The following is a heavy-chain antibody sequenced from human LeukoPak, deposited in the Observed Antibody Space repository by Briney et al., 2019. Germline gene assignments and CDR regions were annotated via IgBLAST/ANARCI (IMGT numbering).Heavy chain of an antibody. D-gene: IGHD5-24*01. CDR2: IYYSGSS. J-gene: IGHJ4*02. CDR1: GGSISSGGYY. CDR3: ARNRDGYNSFDY. V-gene: IGHV4-31*03. Sequence: PSQTLSLTCTVSGGSISSGGYYWSWIRQHPGKGLEWIGYIYYSGSSYYNPSLRSRVTISVGTSKNHFSLKLSSVTAADTAVYYCARNRDGYNSFDYWGQGTLVTVSS.